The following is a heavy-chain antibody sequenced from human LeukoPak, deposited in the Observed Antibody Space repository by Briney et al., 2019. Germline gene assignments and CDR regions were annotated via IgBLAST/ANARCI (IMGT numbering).Heavy chain of an antibody. CDR1: GYTFTGYY. V-gene: IGHV7-4-1*02. J-gene: IGHJ5*02. CDR2: INTNTGNP. D-gene: IGHD2-15*01. Sequence: ASVKVSCKASGYTFTGYYMHWVRQAPGQGLEWMGWINTNTGNPTYAQGFTGRFVFSLDTSVSTAYLQISSLKAEDTAVYYCARSVVVAATNWFDPWGQGTLVTVSS. CDR3: ARSVVVAATNWFDP.